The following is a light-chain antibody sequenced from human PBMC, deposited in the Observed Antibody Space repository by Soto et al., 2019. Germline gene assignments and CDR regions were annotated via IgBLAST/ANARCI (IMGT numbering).Light chain of an antibody. V-gene: IGKV3-15*01. CDR3: QQYNNLPIT. J-gene: IGKJ4*01. CDR1: QSVSSN. CDR2: GAS. Sequence: EIVMTQSPATLSVSPGERATLSCRASQSVSSNLAWYQQKPGQAPRLLIYGASTRATGIPARFSGSGSGTEFTLTISSLQSEDFAVYYCQQYNNLPITFGGGTKVEIK.